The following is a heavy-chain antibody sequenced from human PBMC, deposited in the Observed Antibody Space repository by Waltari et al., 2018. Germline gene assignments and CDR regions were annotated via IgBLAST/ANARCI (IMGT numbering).Heavy chain of an antibody. Sequence: EVQLVESGGGLVKPGGSLRLSCAASGFTFSSYSMTWVRQAPGKGLEWVSSISSSSSYISYADSVKGRFTSSRDNAKNSLYLQMNSLRAEDTAVYYCARDAAAMAYMDVWGKGTTVTVSS. CDR3: ARDAAAMAYMDV. CDR1: GFTFSSYS. CDR2: ISSSSSYI. V-gene: IGHV3-21*01. D-gene: IGHD2-2*01. J-gene: IGHJ6*03.